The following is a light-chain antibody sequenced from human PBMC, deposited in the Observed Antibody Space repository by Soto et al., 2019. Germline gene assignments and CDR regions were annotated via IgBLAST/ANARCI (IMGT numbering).Light chain of an antibody. CDR1: QSISRY. V-gene: IGKV3-11*01. CDR2: DAS. CDR3: QQRSNWPPIT. Sequence: ETVLTQSPAILSLSPGERATLFCRASQSISRYLAWYQQKPGQAPRLLIYDASNRATGTPARFSGSGSGTDFTLTISSLEPEDFAVYYCQQRSNWPPITFGQGTRLENK. J-gene: IGKJ5*01.